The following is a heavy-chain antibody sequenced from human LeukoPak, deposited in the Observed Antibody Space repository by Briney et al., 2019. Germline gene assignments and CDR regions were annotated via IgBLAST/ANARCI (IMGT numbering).Heavy chain of an antibody. CDR1: GLSVADTY. CDR3: AAGFRSEFIYFYLHV. D-gene: IGHD1-14*01. Sequence: PGGSLRLSCAVSGLSVADTYMAWVRQAPGKGLEWVATLYIAGESYHADSVRGRFNISRDNSENTLYLQMTTVRDDDTAIYYCAAGFRSEFIYFYLHVWGKGTPVTVSS. V-gene: IGHV3-53*01. J-gene: IGHJ6*03. CDR2: LYIAGES.